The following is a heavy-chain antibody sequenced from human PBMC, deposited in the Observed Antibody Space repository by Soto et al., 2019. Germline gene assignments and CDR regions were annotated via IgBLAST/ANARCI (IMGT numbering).Heavy chain of an antibody. J-gene: IGHJ3*02. D-gene: IGHD4-4*01. CDR3: AKDLYSNYGYAFDI. CDR2: ISWNSDNI. CDR1: GFTFDDYA. Sequence: EVQLVESGGGLVQPGRSLRLSCAASGFTFDDYAMDWVRQAPGKGLEWVAGISWNSDNIVYADSVKGRFTISRDNAKNSLYLQINLLSAVDTDLYYCAKDLYSNYGYAFDIWGQGTMVTVSS. V-gene: IGHV3-9*01.